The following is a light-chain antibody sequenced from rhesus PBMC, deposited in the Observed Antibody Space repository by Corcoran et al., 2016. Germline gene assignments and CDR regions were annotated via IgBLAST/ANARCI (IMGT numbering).Light chain of an antibody. CDR3: LQYNSNPWT. Sequence: DIQMTQSPSSLSASVGDRVTITCRASQGISNYLSWYQHKPGKAPKLLIYDATTLQSGGPSRLSGSGSGTDFTLTISSLRPEDFATYYCLQYNSNPWTFGQGTKVEIK. CDR2: DAT. J-gene: IGKJ1*01. CDR1: QGISNY. V-gene: IGKV1S21*01.